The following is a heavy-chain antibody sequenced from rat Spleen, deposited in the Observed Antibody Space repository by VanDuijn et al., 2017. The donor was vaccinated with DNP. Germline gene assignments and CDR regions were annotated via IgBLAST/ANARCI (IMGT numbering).Heavy chain of an antibody. CDR1: GFTFSNYG. Sequence: EVQLVESGGGLVQPGRSLKLSCAASGFTFSNYGMAWVRQAPKKGLEWVATIIYDGSRTYFRVSVKGRFTISRDNAKNTLYLQMNSLRSEDKATYYCASNNYDYWYFDFWGPGTMVTVSS. J-gene: IGHJ1*01. CDR3: ASNNYDYWYFDF. D-gene: IGHD1-10*01. CDR2: IIYDGSRT. V-gene: IGHV5S10*01.